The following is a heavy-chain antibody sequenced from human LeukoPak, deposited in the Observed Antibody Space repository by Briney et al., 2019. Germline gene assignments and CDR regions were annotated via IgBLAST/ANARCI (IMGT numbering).Heavy chain of an antibody. V-gene: IGHV3-30*01. Sequence: GGSLRLSCAASGFTFSSYAMHWVRQAPGKGLEWVAVISYDGSNKYYADSVKGRFTISRDNSKNTLYLQMNSLRAEDTAVYYCARGYLTTLDPWGQGTLVTVSS. CDR1: GFTFSSYA. D-gene: IGHD4-11*01. CDR2: ISYDGSNK. J-gene: IGHJ5*02. CDR3: ARGYLTTLDP.